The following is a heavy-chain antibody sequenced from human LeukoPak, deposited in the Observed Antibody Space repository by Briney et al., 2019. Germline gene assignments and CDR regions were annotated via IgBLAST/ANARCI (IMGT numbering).Heavy chain of an antibody. CDR1: GGSISSGGYY. J-gene: IGHJ4*02. CDR2: IYYSGST. D-gene: IGHD2-2*01. Sequence: PSETLSLTCTVSGGSISSGGYYWSWTRQHPGKGLEWIGYIYYSGSTYYNPSLKSRITISVDTSKNQFSLKLSSVTAADTAVYYCARGFGGSSTSYAYPFGYWGQGTLVTVSS. CDR3: ARGFGGSSTSYAYPFGY. V-gene: IGHV4-31*03.